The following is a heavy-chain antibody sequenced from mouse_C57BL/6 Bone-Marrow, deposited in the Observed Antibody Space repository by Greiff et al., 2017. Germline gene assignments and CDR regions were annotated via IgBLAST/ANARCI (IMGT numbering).Heavy chain of an antibody. Sequence: QVQLKESGAELARPGASVKLSCKASGYTFTSYGISWVKQRTGQGLEWIGEIYPRSGNTYYNEKFKGKATLTADKSSSTAYMELRSLTSEDSAVYFCARNYGNYKYYAMDYWGQGTSVTVSS. V-gene: IGHV1-81*01. CDR2: IYPRSGNT. CDR1: GYTFTSYG. J-gene: IGHJ4*01. D-gene: IGHD2-1*01. CDR3: ARNYGNYKYYAMDY.